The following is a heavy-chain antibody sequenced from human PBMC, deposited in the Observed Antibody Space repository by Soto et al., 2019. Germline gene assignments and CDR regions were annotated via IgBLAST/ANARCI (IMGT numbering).Heavy chain of an antibody. CDR1: GGSIRSGGFY. CDR2: IFYSGST. Sequence: SETLSLTCTVSGGSIRSGGFYWSWIRQHPGKGLEWIGYIFYSGSTNYNPSLKSRVTISVDTSKNQFSLNLNSVTAADTAVYYCVRDTGSRGYFDYWGQGNLVSVSS. V-gene: IGHV4-31*03. D-gene: IGHD2-15*01. CDR3: VRDTGSRGYFDY. J-gene: IGHJ4*02.